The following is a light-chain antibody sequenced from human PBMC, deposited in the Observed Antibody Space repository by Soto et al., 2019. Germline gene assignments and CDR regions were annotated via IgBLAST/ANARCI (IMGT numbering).Light chain of an antibody. CDR3: QQFAGSPAAFT. Sequence: ESLLTQSPGTLSLSPGEGVTLSCRASQTVSSANLAWYQQKPGQAPRLLIYGTSIRATGIPDRFSGTRSGTDFTLNIRRLEPEDVAVYYCQQFAGSPAAFTFGQGTKLEI. J-gene: IGKJ2*01. CDR2: GTS. CDR1: QTVSSAN. V-gene: IGKV3-20*01.